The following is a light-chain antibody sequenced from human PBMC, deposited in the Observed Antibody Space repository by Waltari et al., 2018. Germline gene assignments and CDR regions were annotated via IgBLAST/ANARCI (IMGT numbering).Light chain of an antibody. CDR1: SPNIGNKC. Sequence: QSVLPQPPSVSAPPGQRVTIPCPRVSPNIGNKCVSWYRQFPGTAPKLLIYEASERPSGIPGRFSGSKSGTSATLDITGLQAGDEADYYCGTWDSSLSGAVFGGGTHLTVL. CDR2: EAS. CDR3: GTWDSSLSGAV. V-gene: IGLV1-51*02. J-gene: IGLJ7*01.